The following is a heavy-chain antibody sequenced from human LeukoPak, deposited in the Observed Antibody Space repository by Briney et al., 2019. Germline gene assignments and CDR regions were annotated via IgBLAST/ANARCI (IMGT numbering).Heavy chain of an antibody. CDR3: AKSSIMFAAGRLGSIDF. J-gene: IGHJ4*02. CDR1: GFAFNDFA. Sequence: TGGSLRLSCAASGFAFNDFAMYWVRQAPGKGLDWVALIRRDGSHKYYAHSIKGRFTISRDNSKNTLYLQMSSLRAEDTAVYYCAKSSIMFAAGRLGSIDFWGQGTLFTVSS. CDR2: IRRDGSHK. V-gene: IGHV3-30*02. D-gene: IGHD6-25*01.